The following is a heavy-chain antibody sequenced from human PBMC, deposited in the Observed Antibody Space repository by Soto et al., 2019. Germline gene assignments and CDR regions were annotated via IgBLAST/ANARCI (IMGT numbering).Heavy chain of an antibody. CDR1: GFTFSDHY. D-gene: IGHD3-16*01. CDR3: ARELGQIDY. J-gene: IGHJ4*02. CDR2: ITSSGNYA. Sequence: PEGSLRLSCAAAGFTFSDHYMSWIRQAPGRGLEWVAFITSSGNYANYADSVKGRFTISRDNSKNSLYLQMNNLRADDTAVYYCARELGQIDYWGQGTLVTVSS. V-gene: IGHV3-11*06.